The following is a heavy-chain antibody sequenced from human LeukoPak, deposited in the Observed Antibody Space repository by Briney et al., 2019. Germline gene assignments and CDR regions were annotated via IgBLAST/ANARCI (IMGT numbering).Heavy chain of an antibody. Sequence: SSQTLSLTCTVSGGSISSGGYYWSWIRQPPGKGLEWIGEINHSGSTNYNPSLKSRVTISVDASKNQFSLKLSSVTAADTAVYYCARGLGYSYGYWLDYWGQGTLVTVSS. CDR2: INHSGST. CDR3: ARGLGYSYGYWLDY. V-gene: IGHV4-30-2*01. CDR1: GGSISSGGYY. D-gene: IGHD5-18*01. J-gene: IGHJ4*02.